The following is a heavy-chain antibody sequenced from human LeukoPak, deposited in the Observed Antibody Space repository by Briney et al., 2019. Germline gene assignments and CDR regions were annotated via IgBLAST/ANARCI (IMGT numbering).Heavy chain of an antibody. V-gene: IGHV4-4*07. CDR3: AREDYHTSEIDY. J-gene: IGHJ4*02. Sequence: PSETLSLTCTVSGGSISSYYWSWIRQPAGKGLEWIGRIYTTGSTNYNPSLKSRVIMSVDTSKNQFSLKLISVTAADTAVYYCAREDYHTSEIDYWGQGTLVTVSS. D-gene: IGHD3-22*01. CDR2: IYTTGST. CDR1: GGSISSYY.